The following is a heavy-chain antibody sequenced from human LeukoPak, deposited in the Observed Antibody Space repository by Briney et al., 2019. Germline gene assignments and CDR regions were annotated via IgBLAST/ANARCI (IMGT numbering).Heavy chain of an antibody. Sequence: PGGSLRLSCAASGFTFSSYWMHWVRQAPGKGLVWVSRINSDGSSTSYADSVKGRFTISRDNAKNTLYLQMNSLRAEDTAVYYCAKRSLYSGSYFVLDYWGQGTLVTVSS. CDR3: AKRSLYSGSYFVLDY. J-gene: IGHJ4*02. CDR2: INSDGSST. D-gene: IGHD1-26*01. V-gene: IGHV3-74*01. CDR1: GFTFSSYW.